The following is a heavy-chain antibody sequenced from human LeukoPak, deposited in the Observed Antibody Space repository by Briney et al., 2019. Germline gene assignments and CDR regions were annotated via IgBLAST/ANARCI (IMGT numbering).Heavy chain of an antibody. CDR1: GGSISSAGHY. Sequence: SETLSLTCSVSGGSISSAGHYWGWIRQPPGKGLEWIGSIYYSGSTYYNPSLKSRVTISVDTSKNQFSLKLSSVTAADTAVYYCASTGYSYAVNEIHAFDIWGQGTMVTVSS. V-gene: IGHV4-39*01. CDR3: ASTGYSYAVNEIHAFDI. D-gene: IGHD5-18*01. J-gene: IGHJ3*02. CDR2: IYYSGST.